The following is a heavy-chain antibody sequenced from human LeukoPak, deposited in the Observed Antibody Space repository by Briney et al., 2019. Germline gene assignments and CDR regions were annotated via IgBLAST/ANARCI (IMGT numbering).Heavy chain of an antibody. CDR1: GGTYSSYA. D-gene: IGHD5-18*01. CDR3: ASALGYSYGYIDY. Sequence: GASVKVSCKASGGTYSSYAISWVRQAPGQGLEWMGGIIPIFGTANYAQKFQGRVTITADKSTSTAYMELSSLRSEDTAVYYCASALGYSYGYIDYWGQGTLVTVSS. CDR2: IIPIFGTA. J-gene: IGHJ4*02. V-gene: IGHV1-69*06.